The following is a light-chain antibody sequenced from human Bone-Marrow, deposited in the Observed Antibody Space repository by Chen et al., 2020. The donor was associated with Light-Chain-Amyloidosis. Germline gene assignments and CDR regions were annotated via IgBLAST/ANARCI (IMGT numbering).Light chain of an antibody. V-gene: IGLV3-25*03. J-gene: IGLJ2*01. Sequence: SYELTQPPSVSVSPGQSARITFSADALPKQNTYWYQQRPGQAPILIIYKDTERPSGIPERFSGSSSGTEVTLTISGVQAEDEADYYCQSVDTSNTFDVIFGGGTKLTVL. CDR2: KDT. CDR1: ALPKQN. CDR3: QSVDTSNTFDVI.